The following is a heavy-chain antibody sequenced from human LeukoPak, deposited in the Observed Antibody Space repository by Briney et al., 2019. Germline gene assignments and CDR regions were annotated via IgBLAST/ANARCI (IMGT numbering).Heavy chain of an antibody. CDR3: AKDFGIQLWSTRGVFDI. CDR2: INTDESRT. Sequence: PGGSLRLSCESSGFTFSSYWMHWVRQAPGKGLVWVSRINTDESRTTYADSVKGRFTISRDNAKNTVYLQMNGLRAEDTAVYYCAKDFGIQLWSTRGVFDIWGQGTMVTVSS. CDR1: GFTFSSYW. D-gene: IGHD5-18*01. V-gene: IGHV3-74*01. J-gene: IGHJ3*02.